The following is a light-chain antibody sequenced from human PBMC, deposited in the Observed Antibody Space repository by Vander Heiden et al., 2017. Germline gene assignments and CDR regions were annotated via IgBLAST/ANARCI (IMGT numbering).Light chain of an antibody. CDR3: AAWDDSLTGLV. Sequence: QSFLTPPPSTSSTPLQRVTRAGAGRSANNGSNAVNWYQQLPGAAPRLLIYKNEQRPSGVLDRFSGSKSGTSASLSVSGLRSEDEADYYCAAWDDSLTGLVFGGGTKLTVL. CDR2: KNE. CDR1: SANNGSNA. V-gene: IGLV1-44*01. J-gene: IGLJ2*01.